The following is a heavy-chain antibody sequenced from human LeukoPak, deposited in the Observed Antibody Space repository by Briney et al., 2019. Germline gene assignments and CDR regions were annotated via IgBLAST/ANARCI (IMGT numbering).Heavy chain of an antibody. V-gene: IGHV4-34*01. Sequence: SETLSLTCAVYGGSFSGYYWSWIRQPPGKGLEWIGEINHSGSTNYNPSLKSRVTISVDTSKNQFSLKLSSVTAADTAAYYCARDSYSSLDVWGKGTTVTVSS. D-gene: IGHD6-6*01. J-gene: IGHJ6*04. CDR1: GGSFSGYY. CDR2: INHSGST. CDR3: ARDSYSSLDV.